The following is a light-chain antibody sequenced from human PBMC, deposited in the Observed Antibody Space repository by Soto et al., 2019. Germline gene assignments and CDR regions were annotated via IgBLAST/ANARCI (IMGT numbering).Light chain of an antibody. CDR3: QHYNTFPWT. CDR1: ESISSW. J-gene: IGKJ1*01. Sequence: DTQMTQSPSTLSASVGDRVTITCRASESISSWLAWYQQKPGKAPKLLIYKASSLESGVQSRFSGRGSGTEFTLTIGSLQPDDFATYYCQHYNTFPWTFGQGTKVEIK. V-gene: IGKV1-5*03. CDR2: KAS.